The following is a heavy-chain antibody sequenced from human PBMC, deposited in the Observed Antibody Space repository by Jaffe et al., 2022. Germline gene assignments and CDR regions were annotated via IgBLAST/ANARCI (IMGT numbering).Heavy chain of an antibody. J-gene: IGHJ2*01. CDR1: GGSISSSSYY. CDR2: IYYSGST. V-gene: IGHV4-39*01. CDR3: ARRSGYSGYDHAGWYFDL. D-gene: IGHD5-12*01. Sequence: QLQLQESGPGLVKPSETLSLTCTVSGGSISSSSYYWGWIRQPPGKGLEWIGSIYYSGSTYYNPSLKSRVTISVDTSKNQFSLKLSSVTAADTAVYYCARRSGYSGYDHAGWYFDLWGRGTLVTVSS.